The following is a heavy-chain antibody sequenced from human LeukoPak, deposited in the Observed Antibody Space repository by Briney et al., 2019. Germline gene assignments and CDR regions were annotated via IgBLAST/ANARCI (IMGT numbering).Heavy chain of an antibody. J-gene: IGHJ6*03. CDR2: INPSGGST. CDR3: ARAGIAARPYYYYYMDV. Sequence: ASVKVSCKASGYTFTSYYMHWVRQAPGQGLEWMGIINPSGGSTSYAQKFQGRVTMTRDMSTSTVYMELSSLRSEDTAVYYCARAGIAARPYYYYYMDVWGKGTTVTVSS. D-gene: IGHD6-6*01. CDR1: GYTFTSYY. V-gene: IGHV1-46*01.